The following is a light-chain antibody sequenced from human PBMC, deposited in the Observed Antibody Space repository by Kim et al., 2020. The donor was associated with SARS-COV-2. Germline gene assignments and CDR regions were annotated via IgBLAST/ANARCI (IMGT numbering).Light chain of an antibody. CDR2: GKN. CDR3: NSRDTNNNVI. Sequence: VALGQTVRITCQGDSLRSYYATWYQQKPGEDTIVVIYGKNNRPSGIPDRFSGASSGNTASLTITATQAGDEADYYCNSRDTNNNVIFGGGTKLTVL. V-gene: IGLV3-19*01. J-gene: IGLJ2*01. CDR1: SLRSYY.